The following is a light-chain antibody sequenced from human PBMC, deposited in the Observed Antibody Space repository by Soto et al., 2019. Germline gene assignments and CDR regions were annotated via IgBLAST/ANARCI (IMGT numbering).Light chain of an antibody. Sequence: EIVMTQSPGTLSVFPGERATLSCRASQSVSTNVAWYQQKPGQGPRLLIYGASTRATGMPDRFSGSGSGTEFTLTISSLQSEDFAVYYCQQYNSWPPITFGQGTRLEI. V-gene: IGKV3-15*01. CDR2: GAS. CDR1: QSVSTN. CDR3: QQYNSWPPIT. J-gene: IGKJ5*01.